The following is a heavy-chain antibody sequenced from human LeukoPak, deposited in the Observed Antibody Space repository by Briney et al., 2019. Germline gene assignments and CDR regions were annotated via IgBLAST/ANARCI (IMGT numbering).Heavy chain of an antibody. CDR1: GGSISSGDYY. CDR3: ARVIAARRRKYDP. J-gene: IGHJ5*02. CDR2: IYYSGST. D-gene: IGHD6-6*01. Sequence: KTSQTLSLTCTVSGGSISSGDYYWSWIRQPPGKGLEWIGYIYYSGSTYYNPSLKSRVTISVDTSKNQFSLKLSSVTAADTAVYYCARVIAARRRKYDPWGQGTLVTVSS. V-gene: IGHV4-30-4*08.